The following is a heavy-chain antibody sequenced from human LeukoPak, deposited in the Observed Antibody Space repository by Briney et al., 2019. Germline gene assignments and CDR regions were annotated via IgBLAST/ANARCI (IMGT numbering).Heavy chain of an antibody. D-gene: IGHD6-13*01. J-gene: IGHJ4*02. V-gene: IGHV1-69*13. CDR3: ATSPDPYSSSWYIRYFDY. CDR2: IIPLYGTV. Sequence: ASVKVSCKASGYTFTSYGISWVRQAPGQGLEWMGGIIPLYGTVSNAQKFQGRVTITADEPTSSAYMELSSLRSEDTAVYYCATSPDPYSSSWYIRYFDYWGQGTLVTVSS. CDR1: GYTFTSYG.